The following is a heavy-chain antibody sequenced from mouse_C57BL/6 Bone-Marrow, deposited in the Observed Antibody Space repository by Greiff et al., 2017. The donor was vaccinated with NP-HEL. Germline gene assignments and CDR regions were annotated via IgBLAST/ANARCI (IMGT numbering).Heavy chain of an antibody. Sequence: QVQLQQPGAELVKPGASVKLSCKASGYTFTSYWMHWVKQRPGQGLEWIGMIHPNSGSTNYNEKFKSKATMTVDKSSSTAYMQLSSLTSEDSAVYYCARGWLLRYFDYWGQGTTLTVSS. V-gene: IGHV1-64*01. CDR2: IHPNSGST. CDR1: GYTFTSYW. D-gene: IGHD2-3*01. J-gene: IGHJ2*01. CDR3: ARGWLLRYFDY.